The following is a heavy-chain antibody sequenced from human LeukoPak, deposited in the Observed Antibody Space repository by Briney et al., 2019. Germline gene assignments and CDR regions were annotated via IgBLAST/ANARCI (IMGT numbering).Heavy chain of an antibody. CDR2: IFYSGST. Sequence: SETLSLTCAVYGGSFSDYYWSWIRQPPGKGLEWIGYIFYSGSTNYNPSLKSRVTISVDTSKNQFSLKLSSVTAADTVVYYCARLKYYFDRSGYRAEYFQQWGQGTLVTASS. V-gene: IGHV4-59*01. CDR1: GGSFSDYY. CDR3: ARLKYYFDRSGYRAEYFQQ. D-gene: IGHD3-22*01. J-gene: IGHJ1*01.